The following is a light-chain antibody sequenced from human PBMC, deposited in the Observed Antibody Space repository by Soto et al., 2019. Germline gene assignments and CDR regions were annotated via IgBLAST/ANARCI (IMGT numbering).Light chain of an antibody. V-gene: IGKV3-20*01. CDR2: AAS. CDR1: QSVSATY. Sequence: EIVLTQSPGTLSLSPGESATLSCRATQSVSATYLAWYQQKPGQAPRLLIYAASSRATDIPDRFSGSGSGTDFTLAISRLETEDFAVYWCQHYGTSTRTFGQGTKLEIK. CDR3: QHYGTSTRT. J-gene: IGKJ1*01.